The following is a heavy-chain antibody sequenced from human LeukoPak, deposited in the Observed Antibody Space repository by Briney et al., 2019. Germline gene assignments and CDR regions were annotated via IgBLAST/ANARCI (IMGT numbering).Heavy chain of an antibody. CDR2: ISSSGTFI. CDR1: GFTFSSYS. D-gene: IGHD6-19*01. V-gene: IGHV3-21*01. Sequence: GGSLRLSCAASGFTFSSYSMNWVRQAPGKGLEWVSSISSSGTFIYYADSFKGRFTIFRDNAKNSLSLQMNSLRAEDTAVYYCAKDLIAVAGPYDAFDIWGQGTMVTVSS. J-gene: IGHJ3*02. CDR3: AKDLIAVAGPYDAFDI.